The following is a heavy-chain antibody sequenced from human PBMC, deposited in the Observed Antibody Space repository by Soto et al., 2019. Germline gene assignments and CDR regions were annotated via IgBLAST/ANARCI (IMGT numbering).Heavy chain of an antibody. Sequence: PSETLSLTCTVSGGSISSGGYYWSWIRQHPGKGLEWIGYIYYSGSTYYNPSLKSRVTISVDTSKNQFSLKLSSVTAADTAVYYCARDNTELGYSTKQGGWFDPWGQGTLVIVSS. CDR2: IYYSGST. J-gene: IGHJ5*02. CDR3: ARDNTELGYSTKQGGWFDP. D-gene: IGHD6-13*01. V-gene: IGHV4-31*03. CDR1: GGSISSGGYY.